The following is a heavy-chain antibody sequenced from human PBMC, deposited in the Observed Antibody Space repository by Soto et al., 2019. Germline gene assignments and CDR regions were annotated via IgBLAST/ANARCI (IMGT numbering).Heavy chain of an antibody. CDR1: GFTFSSNY. J-gene: IGHJ3*02. V-gene: IGHV3-53*01. D-gene: IGHD3-16*01. Sequence: PXGSLRLSCAASGFTFSSNYMSLVRQAPGKGLEWVSVIYSGGSTYYADSVKGRFTTSRDNSKNTLYLQMNSLRAEDTAVYYCARREELGLGLAFDIWGQGTMVTVSS. CDR3: ARREELGLGLAFDI. CDR2: IYSGGST.